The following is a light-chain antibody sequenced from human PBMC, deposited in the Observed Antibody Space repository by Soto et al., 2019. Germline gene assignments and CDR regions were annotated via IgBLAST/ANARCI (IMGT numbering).Light chain of an antibody. CDR1: SSDVGGYKY. V-gene: IGLV2-14*01. Sequence: QSVLTQPASVSGSPGQSITTSCTGTSSDVGGYKYVSWYQQHPDKAPKLIIFEVSNRPSGISSRFSGSKSGNTASLTISGLQAEDEADYYCASYTSSSTSVIFGRGTKLTVL. J-gene: IGLJ2*01. CDR3: ASYTSSSTSVI. CDR2: EVS.